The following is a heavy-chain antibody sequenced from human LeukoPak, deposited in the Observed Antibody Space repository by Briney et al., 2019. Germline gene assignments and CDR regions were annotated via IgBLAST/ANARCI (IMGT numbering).Heavy chain of an antibody. CDR3: AKVFSGTYSYSYIDV. V-gene: IGHV3-23*01. CDR1: GFTVSSNY. Sequence: GGSLRLSCAASGFTVSSNYMSWVRQAPGKGLEWVSSISGSDGGTYYASSVKGRFTISRDNSKNTLYLQMNGLRAEDSALYYCAKVFSGTYSYSYIDVWGQGTTVTVSS. J-gene: IGHJ6*03. CDR2: ISGSDGGT. D-gene: IGHD1-1*01.